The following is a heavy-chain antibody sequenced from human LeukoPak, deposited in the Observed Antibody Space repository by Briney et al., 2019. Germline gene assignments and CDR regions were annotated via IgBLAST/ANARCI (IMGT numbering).Heavy chain of an antibody. V-gene: IGHV3-7*03. D-gene: IGHD6-13*01. CDR1: GFTFSSYA. CDR3: ARDLLGSSWYPAYDY. J-gene: IGHJ4*02. Sequence: PGGSLRLSCAASGFTFSSYAMHWVRQAPGKGLEWVANIKQDGSEKYYVDSVKGRFTISRDNAKNSLYLQMNSLRAEDTAVYYCARDLLGSSWYPAYDYWGQGTLVTVSS. CDR2: IKQDGSEK.